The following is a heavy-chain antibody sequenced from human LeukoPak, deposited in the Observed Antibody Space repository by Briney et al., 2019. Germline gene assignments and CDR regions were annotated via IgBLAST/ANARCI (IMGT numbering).Heavy chain of an antibody. D-gene: IGHD3-10*01. Sequence: GESLRISCQGSGYSFTSYWISWVRQMPGKGLEWMGRIDPSDSYINYSPSFQGHVTISADKPINTAYLQWSSLKASDTAMYFCARRSWGSGSYYEYYYGMDVWGQGTTVTVSS. CDR2: IDPSDSYI. V-gene: IGHV5-10-1*01. J-gene: IGHJ6*01. CDR1: GYSFTSYW. CDR3: ARRSWGSGSYYEYYYGMDV.